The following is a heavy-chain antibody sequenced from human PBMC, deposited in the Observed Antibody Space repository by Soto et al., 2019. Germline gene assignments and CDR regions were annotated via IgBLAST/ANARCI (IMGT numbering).Heavy chain of an antibody. J-gene: IGHJ5*02. V-gene: IGHV3-30*18. D-gene: IGHD2-2*01. CDR3: AKDNCISTSCYRLYNWFDP. CDR2: ISYGGSNK. Sequence: QVQLVESGGGVVQPGRSLRLSCAASGFTFSSYGMHWVRQARGKGLEWVAVISYGGSNKYYADSVKGRFTISRDNSKNTLYLQMNNLRAEDTAVYYCAKDNCISTSCYRLYNWFDPWGQGTLVTVSS. CDR1: GFTFSSYG.